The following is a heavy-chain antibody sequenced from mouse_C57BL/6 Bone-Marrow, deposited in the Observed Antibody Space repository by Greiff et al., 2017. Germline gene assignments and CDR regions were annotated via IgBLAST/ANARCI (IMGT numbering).Heavy chain of an antibody. CDR3: ARPHYGSSPAWFAY. V-gene: IGHV1-81*01. CDR2: IYPRSGNT. D-gene: IGHD1-1*01. J-gene: IGHJ3*01. Sequence: QVQLQQSGAELARPGASVKLSCKASGYTFTSYGISWVKQRTGQGLEWIGEIYPRSGNTYYNEKFKGKATLTADKSSSTAYMELRSLTSEDSAVYFGARPHYGSSPAWFAYWGQGTLVTVSA. CDR1: GYTFTSYG.